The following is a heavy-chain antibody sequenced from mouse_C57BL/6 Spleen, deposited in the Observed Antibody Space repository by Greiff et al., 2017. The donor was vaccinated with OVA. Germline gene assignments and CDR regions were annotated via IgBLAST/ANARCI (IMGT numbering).Heavy chain of an antibody. J-gene: IGHJ2*01. CDR1: GYTFTSSD. CDR3: SRNYGSSPNYFDY. CDR2: LYPRDGST. Sequence: QVQLKESGPELVKPGASVKLSCKASGYTFTSSDINWVKQRPGQGLEWIGWLYPRDGSTKYNEKFKGKATLPVDTSSRTAYMELHSLTSEDSAVDFCSRNYGSSPNYFDYWGQGTTLTVSS. D-gene: IGHD1-1*01. V-gene: IGHV1-85*01.